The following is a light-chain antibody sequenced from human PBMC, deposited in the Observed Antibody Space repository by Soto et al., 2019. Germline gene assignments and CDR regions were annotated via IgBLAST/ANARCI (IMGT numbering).Light chain of an antibody. CDR2: KAS. V-gene: IGKV1-5*03. CDR1: QRISSW. CDR3: QQYNDNWT. J-gene: IGKJ1*01. Sequence: DIQMTQSPSTLSASVGDRVTITCRASQRISSWLARYQQKPGQAPKLLIYKASTLQSGVPSRFSGSGSGTQFTLAISSLQPDDSATYYCQQYNDNWTFGQGTKVEIK.